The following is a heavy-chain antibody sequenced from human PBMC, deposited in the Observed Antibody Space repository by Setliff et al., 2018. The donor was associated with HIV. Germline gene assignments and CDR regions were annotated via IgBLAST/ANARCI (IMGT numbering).Heavy chain of an antibody. CDR1: GGTFSSYD. CDR2: IIPVFGES. V-gene: IGHV1-69*13. J-gene: IGHJ3*02. Sequence: SVKVSCKASGGTFSSYDISWVRQAPGQGLEWMGRIIPVFGESNYAQKFQGRVTITADEFTSTAYMELSSLRSEDTAVYYCARGGRVVPAATGSNAYDIWGQGTKVTVSS. CDR3: ARGGRVVPAATGSNAYDI. D-gene: IGHD2-2*01.